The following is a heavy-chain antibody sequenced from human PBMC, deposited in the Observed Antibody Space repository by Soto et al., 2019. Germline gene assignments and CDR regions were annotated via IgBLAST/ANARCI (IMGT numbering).Heavy chain of an antibody. Sequence: QVQLQESGPGLVKPSETLSLTCTVSGTSVSSNSNHWSWVRQPPGKGLEWIGYIYYDGTTNYNPSLKNRVTISLDTSKNQFSVKVTSVTAVDTAVYYCARRVGATPPRDWGQGTLVTVSS. D-gene: IGHD1-26*01. CDR2: IYYDGTT. V-gene: IGHV4-61*01. CDR1: GTSVSSNSNH. CDR3: ARRVGATPPRD. J-gene: IGHJ4*02.